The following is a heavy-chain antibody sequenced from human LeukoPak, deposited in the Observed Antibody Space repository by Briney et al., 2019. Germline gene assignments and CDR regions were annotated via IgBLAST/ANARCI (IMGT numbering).Heavy chain of an antibody. Sequence: ASVKVSCKASGGTFSSYAISWVRQAPGQGLEWMGRIIPIFGTANYAQKFQGRVTVTTDESTSTAYMELSSLRSEDTAVYYCARDWYYYDSSGYSNWFDPWGQGTLVTVSS. V-gene: IGHV1-69*05. CDR3: ARDWYYYDSSGYSNWFDP. CDR1: GGTFSSYA. J-gene: IGHJ5*02. CDR2: IIPIFGTA. D-gene: IGHD3-22*01.